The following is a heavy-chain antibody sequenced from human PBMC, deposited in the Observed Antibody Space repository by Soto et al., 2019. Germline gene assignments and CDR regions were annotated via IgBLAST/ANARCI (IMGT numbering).Heavy chain of an antibody. D-gene: IGHD3-9*01. V-gene: IGHV3-23*01. CDR2: ISGSGGST. J-gene: IGHJ4*02. CDR1: GFTFSSYA. CDR3: AKLTFTRVRYFDWPGDY. Sequence: GGSLRLSCAASGFTFSSYAMSWVRQAPGKGLEWVSAISGSGGSTYYADSVKGRFTISRDNSKNTLYLQMNSLRAEDTAVYYCAKLTFTRVRYFDWPGDYWGQGTLVTVSS.